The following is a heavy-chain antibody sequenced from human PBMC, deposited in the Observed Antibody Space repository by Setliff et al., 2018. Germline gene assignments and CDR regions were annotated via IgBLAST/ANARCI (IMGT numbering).Heavy chain of an antibody. CDR3: ARRSGDRGMTTGWPDDFDY. CDR2: INPSSGAT. J-gene: IGHJ4*01. V-gene: IGHV1-2*06. CDR1: GYSFTGYY. Sequence: ASVKVSCKASGYSFTGYYIHWVRQAPGQGLEWMGRINPSSGATNFAQKFQGKVTMTRDSSINTVYMELSSLTSDDTAVYYCARRSGDRGMTTGWPDDFDYWGRGTLVTVSS. D-gene: IGHD4-17*01.